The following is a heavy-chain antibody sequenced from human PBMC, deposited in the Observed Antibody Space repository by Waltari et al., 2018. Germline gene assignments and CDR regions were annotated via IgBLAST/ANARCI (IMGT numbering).Heavy chain of an antibody. CDR1: GLPFRNYE. CDR2: ISSRLNTI. CDR3: ATRYGSSSMDY. V-gene: IGHV3-48*03. D-gene: IGHD6-6*01. J-gene: IGHJ4*02. Sequence: EVQLVESGGGVVQTGGSLRLSCAASGLPFRNYEMNWVRQAPGKGLEWIASISSRLNTIYYADSVKRRFTISRDNAKNSLHLQMNSLRAEDTAVYYCATRYGSSSMDYWGQGTLATVSS.